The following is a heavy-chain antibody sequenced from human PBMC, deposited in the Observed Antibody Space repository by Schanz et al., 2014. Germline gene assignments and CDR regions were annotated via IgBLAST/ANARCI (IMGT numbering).Heavy chain of an antibody. D-gene: IGHD7-27*01. CDR3: AKYGGELGVSFEY. CDR1: GFIFSYYT. Sequence: VELVESGGGVVQPGRSLRLSCAASGFIFSYYTIHWVRQAPGKGLEWVSYIRSDNNYIYYADSVKGRFTISRDNAKNSLYLQMNSLRPEDTAVYYCAKYGGELGVSFEYWGQGTLVTVSS. CDR2: IRSDNNYI. J-gene: IGHJ4*02. V-gene: IGHV3-21*01.